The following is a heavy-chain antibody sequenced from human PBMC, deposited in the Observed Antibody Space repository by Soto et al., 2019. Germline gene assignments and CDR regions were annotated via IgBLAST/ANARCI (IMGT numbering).Heavy chain of an antibody. V-gene: IGHV3-7*03. J-gene: IGHJ4*02. CDR1: GFTFSTYW. CDR2: IKEDGSEK. D-gene: IGHD1-26*01. CDR3: ARDKVVGPTTLDY. Sequence: GGSLRLSCVVSGFTFSTYWMSWVRQAPGKGLEWVANIKEDGSEKYYLDSVKGRFTIYRDNAKNSLYLQMNSLRAEDTAVYYCARDKVVGPTTLDYWGQGTLVTVSS.